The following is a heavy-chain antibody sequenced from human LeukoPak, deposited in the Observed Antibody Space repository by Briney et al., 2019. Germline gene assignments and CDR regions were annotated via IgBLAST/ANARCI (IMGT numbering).Heavy chain of an antibody. CDR3: ATYRKGGSSSRRFDF. CDR2: ISSSSTTI. Sequence: GGSLRLSCAASGFTLSDYYMSWIRQAPGKGLEWISFISSSSTTIYYADSVKGRFTISRDNAKNSLSLQINSLRAEDTAMYYCATYRKGGSSSRRFDFWGQGTLVTVPS. CDR1: GFTLSDYY. D-gene: IGHD6-6*01. J-gene: IGHJ4*02. V-gene: IGHV3-11*01.